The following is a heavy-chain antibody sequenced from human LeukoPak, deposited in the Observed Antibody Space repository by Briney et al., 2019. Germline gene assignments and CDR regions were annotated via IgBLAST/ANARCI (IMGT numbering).Heavy chain of an antibody. CDR3: ARRYCSSTSCYIGLYYFDY. D-gene: IGHD2-2*01. Sequence: ASVKVSCKASGYTFTGYYMHWVRQAPGQGLEWMGWINPNSGNTGYAQKFQGRVTITRNTSISTAYMELSSLRSEDTAVYYCARRYCSSTSCYIGLYYFDYWGQGTLVTVSS. J-gene: IGHJ4*02. CDR1: GYTFTGYY. CDR2: INPNSGNT. V-gene: IGHV1-8*03.